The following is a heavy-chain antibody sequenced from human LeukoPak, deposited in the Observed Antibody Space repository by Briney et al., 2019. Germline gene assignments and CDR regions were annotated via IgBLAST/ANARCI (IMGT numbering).Heavy chain of an antibody. CDR1: GGSISSYY. J-gene: IGHJ4*02. Sequence: SETLSLTCTVSGGSISSYYWSWIRQPAGKGLEWIGRIYTSGSTNYNPSLKSRVTISLDTSKKQFYLTLCSVTAADTAVYYCARVIAADNGLDYWGQGTLVTVSS. D-gene: IGHD2-8*01. CDR3: ARVIAADNGLDY. CDR2: IYTSGST. V-gene: IGHV4-4*07.